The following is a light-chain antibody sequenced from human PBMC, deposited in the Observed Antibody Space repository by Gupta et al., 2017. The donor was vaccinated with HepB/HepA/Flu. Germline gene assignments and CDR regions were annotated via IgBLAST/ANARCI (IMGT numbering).Light chain of an antibody. CDR3: QQRYNWPLT. Sequence: EFVLTHSPGTLSLSPGERVTLSCRASQRISNFLAWYQQTPGQAPRRLLYGASNRATGIRARFSGSGSGTDFTLTISNLEPEDFAVYYCQQRYNWPLTFGGGTKVEIK. CDR1: QRISNF. CDR2: GAS. J-gene: IGKJ4*01. V-gene: IGKV3-11*01.